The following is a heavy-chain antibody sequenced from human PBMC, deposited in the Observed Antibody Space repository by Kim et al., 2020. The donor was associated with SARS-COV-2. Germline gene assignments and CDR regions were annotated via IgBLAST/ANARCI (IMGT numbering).Heavy chain of an antibody. J-gene: IGHJ6*02. Sequence: YAISVKRRFTISPDTSKNQYSLQLNSVTPDDTAVYYCATGSGYDLYGMDVWGQGTTVTVSS. V-gene: IGHV6-1*01. CDR3: ATGSGYDLYGMDV. D-gene: IGHD5-12*01.